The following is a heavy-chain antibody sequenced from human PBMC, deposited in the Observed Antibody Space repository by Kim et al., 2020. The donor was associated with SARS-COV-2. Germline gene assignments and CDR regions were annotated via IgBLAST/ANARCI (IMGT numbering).Heavy chain of an antibody. CDR1: GFTFSSYW. CDR2: IKQDGSEK. D-gene: IGHD3-9*01. CDR3: ARSTALRYFDWLWADY. Sequence: GGSLRLSCAASGFTFSSYWMSWVRQAPGKGLEWVANIKQDGSEKYYVDSVKGRFTISRDNAKNSLYLQMNSLRAEDTAVYYCARSTALRYFDWLWADYWGQGTLVTVSS. V-gene: IGHV3-7*01. J-gene: IGHJ4*02.